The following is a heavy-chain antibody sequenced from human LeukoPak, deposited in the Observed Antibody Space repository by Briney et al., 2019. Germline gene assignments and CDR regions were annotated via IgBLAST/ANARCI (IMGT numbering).Heavy chain of an antibody. Sequence: GASVKVSCKASGGTFSNYAISWVRQAPGQGLEWMGWISAYNGNTNYAQKLQGRVTMTTDTSASTAYMELRSLRSDDTAAYYCARDEDGGAPLDYWGQGTLVTVSS. D-gene: IGHD4-23*01. V-gene: IGHV1-18*01. CDR2: ISAYNGNT. J-gene: IGHJ4*02. CDR3: ARDEDGGAPLDY. CDR1: GGTFSNYA.